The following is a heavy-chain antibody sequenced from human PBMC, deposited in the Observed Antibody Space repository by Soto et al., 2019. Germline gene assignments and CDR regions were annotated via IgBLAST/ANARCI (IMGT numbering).Heavy chain of an antibody. CDR2: IYYSGST. V-gene: IGHV4-31*03. CDR1: GGSISSGGYY. D-gene: IGHD3-10*01. Sequence: SETLSLTCTVSGGSISSGGYYWSWIRQHPGKGLEWIGYIYYSGSTYYNPSLKSRVTISVDTSKNQFSLKLSSVTAADTAVYYCARVLLYGSGSYALPLNFDYWGQGTLVTVSS. J-gene: IGHJ4*02. CDR3: ARVLLYGSGSYALPLNFDY.